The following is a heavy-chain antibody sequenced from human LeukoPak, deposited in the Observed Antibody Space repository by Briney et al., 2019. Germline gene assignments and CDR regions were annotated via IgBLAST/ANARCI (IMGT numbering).Heavy chain of an antibody. J-gene: IGHJ4*02. D-gene: IGHD6-13*01. CDR3: ARSGQPADY. CDR1: GFTFSNYG. CDR2: LRYDAINK. V-gene: IGHV3-30*02. Sequence: GGSLRLSCAASGFTFSNYGMHWVRQAPGKGLEWVAFLRYDAINKYYADSVRGRFTISRDNSKNTLYLQMNSLRPEDTAVYYCARSGQPADYWGQGTLVTVSS.